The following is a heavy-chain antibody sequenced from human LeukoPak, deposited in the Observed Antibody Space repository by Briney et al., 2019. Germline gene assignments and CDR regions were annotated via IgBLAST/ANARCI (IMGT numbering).Heavy chain of an antibody. D-gene: IGHD6-6*01. J-gene: IGHJ4*02. CDR3: AKIKAAARRTCCYYFDY. V-gene: IGHV3-30*18. CDR1: GFTFSSYG. CDR2: ISYDGSNK. Sequence: GRSLRLSCAASGFTFSSYGRHWVRQAPGKGLEWVAVISYDGSNKYYADSVKGRFTISRDNSKNTLYLQMNSLRAEDTAVYYCAKIKAAARRTCCYYFDYWGQGTLVTVSS.